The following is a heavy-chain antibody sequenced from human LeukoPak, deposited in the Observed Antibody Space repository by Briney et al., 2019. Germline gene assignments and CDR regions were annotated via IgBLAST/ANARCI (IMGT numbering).Heavy chain of an antibody. CDR2: ISAYNGNT. CDR1: GYTFTCYG. Sequence: ASVKVSCKASGYTFTCYGISWVRQAPGQGLEWMGWISAYNGNTNYAQKLQGRVTMTTDTSTSTAYMELRSLRSDDTAVYYCAREGGSGWTRLYYYYGMDVWGQGTTVTVSS. V-gene: IGHV1-18*01. J-gene: IGHJ6*02. D-gene: IGHD6-19*01. CDR3: AREGGSGWTRLYYYYGMDV.